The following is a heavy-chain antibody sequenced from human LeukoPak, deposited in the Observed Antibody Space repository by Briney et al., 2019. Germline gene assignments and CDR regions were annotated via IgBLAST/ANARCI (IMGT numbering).Heavy chain of an antibody. J-gene: IGHJ4*02. CDR2: INPSGGST. V-gene: IGHV1-46*01. CDR3: ARDPSGDFWSGPGY. D-gene: IGHD3-3*01. CDR1: GYTFTGSY. Sequence: ASVKVSCKASGYTFTGSYIHWVRQAPGQGLEWMGIINPSGGSTNYAQRFQGRVTVARDTSTSTVYMELSSLRYEDTAVCYCARDPSGDFWSGPGYWGQGTLVTVSS.